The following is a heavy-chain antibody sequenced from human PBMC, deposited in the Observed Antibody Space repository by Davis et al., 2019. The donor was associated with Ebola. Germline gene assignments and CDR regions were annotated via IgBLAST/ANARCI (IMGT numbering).Heavy chain of an antibody. CDR2: IYSGGST. D-gene: IGHD3-16*01. V-gene: IGHV3-53*01. Sequence: GESLKISCAASGFTVSSNYMSWVRQAPGKGLEWASVIYSGGSTYYADSVKGRFTISRDNSKNTLYLQMNSLRAEDTAVYYCASTMRLHLGETYDYWGQGTLVTVSS. J-gene: IGHJ4*02. CDR3: ASTMRLHLGETYDY. CDR1: GFTVSSNY.